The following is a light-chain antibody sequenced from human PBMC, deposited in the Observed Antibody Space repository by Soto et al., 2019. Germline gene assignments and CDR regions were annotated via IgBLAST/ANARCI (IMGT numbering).Light chain of an antibody. CDR1: QTIRNW. V-gene: IGKV1D-12*01. CDR3: QPATSLPQT. CDR2: AAS. J-gene: IGKJ3*01. Sequence: DIQMTQSPSSVSATVGDRVTITCRASQTIRNWLVWYQQKPGEAPKLLIYAASNLQSGVPSRFSGSGYGTDFTLNISSLQHEDFETYYCQPATSLPQTFGHGTTVDIK.